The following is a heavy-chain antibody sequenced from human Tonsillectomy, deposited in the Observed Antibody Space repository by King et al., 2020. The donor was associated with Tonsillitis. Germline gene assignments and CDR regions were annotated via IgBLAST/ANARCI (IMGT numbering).Heavy chain of an antibody. CDR1: GFTFINYA. CDR2: IDDSCDSS. D-gene: IGHD5-18*01. Sequence: VQLVESGGGLVQPGGSLRLSCAASGFTFINYAMNWVRQAPGKGLEWVSTIDDSCDSSFYADSVQGRFTISRDNYKNTLYLQMNILGPEVTAVYYCAKAEVDTAMVRNWYFDLWGRGTLVTVPS. CDR3: AKAEVDTAMVRNWYFDL. V-gene: IGHV3-23*04. J-gene: IGHJ2*01.